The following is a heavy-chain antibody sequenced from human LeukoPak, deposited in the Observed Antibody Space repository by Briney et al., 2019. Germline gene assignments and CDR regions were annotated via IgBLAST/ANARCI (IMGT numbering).Heavy chain of an antibody. J-gene: IGHJ4*02. Sequence: QPGGSLRLSCAASGFTFSSYEMNWVRQAPGKGLEWVSYISSSGSTIYYADSVKGRFTISRDNAKNSLYLQMNSLRAGDTAVYYCARRAMDTYYYDSSGYYFDYWGQGTLVTVSS. CDR1: GFTFSSYE. CDR2: ISSSGSTI. CDR3: ARRAMDTYYYDSSGYYFDY. V-gene: IGHV3-48*03. D-gene: IGHD3-22*01.